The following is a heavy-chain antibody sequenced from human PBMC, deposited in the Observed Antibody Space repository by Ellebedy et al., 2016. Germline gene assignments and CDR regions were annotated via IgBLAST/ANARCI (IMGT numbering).Heavy chain of an antibody. V-gene: IGHV3-48*04. CDR1: GFTFSSYA. D-gene: IGHD5-12*01. Sequence: GESLKISCAASGFTFSSYAMSWVRQAPGKGLEWVSYISSSSSTIYYADSVKGRFTISRDNAKNSLYLQMNSLRAEDTAVYYCARERGYSGYDPIHRERYYYYMDVWGKGTTVTVSS. J-gene: IGHJ6*03. CDR2: ISSSSSTI. CDR3: ARERGYSGYDPIHRERYYYYMDV.